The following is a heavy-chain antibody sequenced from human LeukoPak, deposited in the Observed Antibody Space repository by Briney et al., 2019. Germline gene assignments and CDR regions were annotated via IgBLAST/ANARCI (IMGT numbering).Heavy chain of an antibody. D-gene: IGHD3-10*01. J-gene: IGHJ6*03. CDR2: IIPIFGTA. CDR1: GGTFSSYA. V-gene: IGHV1-69*13. CDR3: ARGRITMVRGVTLLYYYMDV. Sequence: SVKVSCKASGGTFSSYAISWVRQAPGQGLEWMGGIIPIFGTANYAQKFQGRVTITADESTSTAYMELSSLRSEDTAVYYCARGRITMVRGVTLLYYYMDVWGKGTTVTISS.